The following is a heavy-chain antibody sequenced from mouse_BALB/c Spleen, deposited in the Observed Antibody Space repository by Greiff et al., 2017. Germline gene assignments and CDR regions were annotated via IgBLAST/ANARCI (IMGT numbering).Heavy chain of an antibody. CDR3: ARDDGSSWYFDV. CDR2: IDPANGNT. CDR1: GFHIKDTY. D-gene: IGHD1-1*01. V-gene: IGHV14-3*02. J-gene: IGHJ1*01. Sequence: VQLQQSGAELVQPGASVKLSCTASGFHIKDTYMHWVKQRPEQGLEWIGRIDPANGNTKYDPKFQGKATITADTSSNTAYLQLSSLTSEDTAVYYCARDDGSSWYFDVGGAGTTVTGAS.